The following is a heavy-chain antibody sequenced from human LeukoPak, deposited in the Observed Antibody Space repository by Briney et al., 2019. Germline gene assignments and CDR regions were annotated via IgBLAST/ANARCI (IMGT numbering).Heavy chain of an antibody. CDR1: GGSISGYY. CDR3: ARYGSYSFDY. D-gene: IGHD3-10*01. Sequence: SETLSLTCTVSGGSISGYYWSWIRQPPGKGLEWIGYIYYSGSTNSNPSLKSRVTISVDTSKNQFSLKLSSVTAADTAVYFCARYGSYSFDYWGQGTLVTVSS. V-gene: IGHV4-59*01. CDR2: IYYSGST. J-gene: IGHJ4*02.